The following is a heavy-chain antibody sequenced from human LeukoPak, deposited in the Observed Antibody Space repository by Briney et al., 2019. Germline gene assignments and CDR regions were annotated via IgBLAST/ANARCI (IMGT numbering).Heavy chain of an antibody. CDR3: ARVRGSSGGYEYYHYMDV. V-gene: IGHV4-4*07. Sequence: SETLSLTCTVSGGSISYYYWNWIRQPAGKGLEWIGRIYTSGSTNYNPSLKGRVTMSVDTSKKQFSLKLSSVTAADTAVYYCARVRGSSGGYEYYHYMDVWGKGTTVTISS. D-gene: IGHD1-26*01. CDR2: IYTSGST. CDR1: GGSISYYY. J-gene: IGHJ6*03.